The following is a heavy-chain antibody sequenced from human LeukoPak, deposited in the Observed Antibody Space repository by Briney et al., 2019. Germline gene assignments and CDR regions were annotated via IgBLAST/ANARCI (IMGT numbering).Heavy chain of an antibody. J-gene: IGHJ4*02. Sequence: PGGSLRLSCTTSGFTFGDYAMSWVRQAPGQGLEWVGFIRSKAYGGTTQYAASVKGRFTISRDDSKSIAYLQMSSLKTEDTAVYYCTRVRSGNDFDYWGQGTLVTVSS. CDR3: TRVRSGNDFDY. V-gene: IGHV3-49*04. D-gene: IGHD3-10*01. CDR1: GFTFGDYA. CDR2: IRSKAYGGTT.